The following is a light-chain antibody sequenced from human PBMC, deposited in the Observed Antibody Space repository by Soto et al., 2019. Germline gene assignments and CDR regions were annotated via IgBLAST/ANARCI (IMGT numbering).Light chain of an antibody. Sequence: EIVLTQSPATLSLTPGERATLSCRASQGVSSYLAWYQQKPGQAPRLLIYDASNRATGIPARFSGSGPGTDFTLTISSLEPEDFAVYYCQQRSNWPFGQGRLLE. J-gene: IGKJ5*01. V-gene: IGKV3D-11*01. CDR2: DAS. CDR3: QQRSNWP. CDR1: QGVSSY.